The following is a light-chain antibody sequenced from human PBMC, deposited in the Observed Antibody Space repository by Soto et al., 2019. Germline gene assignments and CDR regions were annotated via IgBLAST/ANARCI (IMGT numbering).Light chain of an antibody. CDR1: RIGTES. J-gene: IGLJ2*01. CDR2: DDS. Sequence: SYELTQPPSVSVAPGQTARITCGGNRIGTESVHWYQQKPGQAPVLVVYDDSDRPSGIPERFSGSNSGNTATLTLGRVEAGDEADYYCQVWDTTINHVLFGGGTQLTVL. CDR3: QVWDTTINHVL. V-gene: IGLV3-21*02.